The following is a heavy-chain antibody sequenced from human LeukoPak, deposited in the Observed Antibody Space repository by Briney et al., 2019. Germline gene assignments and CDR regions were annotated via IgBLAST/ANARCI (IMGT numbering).Heavy chain of an antibody. V-gene: IGHV1-69*13. Sequence: ASVKVSCKASGGTFSSYAISWVRQAPGQGLEWMGGIIPIFGTANYAQKFQGRVTITADESMSTAYMELSSLRSEDTAVYYCARVGTITIFGVVYYYYGMDVWGQGTTVTVSS. J-gene: IGHJ6*02. CDR2: IIPIFGTA. CDR1: GGTFSSYA. CDR3: ARVGTITIFGVVYYYYGMDV. D-gene: IGHD3-3*01.